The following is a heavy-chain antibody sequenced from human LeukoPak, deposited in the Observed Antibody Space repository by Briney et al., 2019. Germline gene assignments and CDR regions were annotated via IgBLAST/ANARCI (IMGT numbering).Heavy chain of an antibody. Sequence: PGGSLRLSCAASGFAFSIYTMGCVRQAPGKGLEWVSATTGSCGSTYYADSVKGRFTISRDSSKNTLYLQMNSLRAEDTAVYYCAKKTSYCGGDCYPYYFDHWGQGTLVTVSS. CDR3: AKKTSYCGGDCYPYYFDH. J-gene: IGHJ4*02. D-gene: IGHD2-21*02. CDR2: TTGSCGST. CDR1: GFAFSIYT. V-gene: IGHV3-23*01.